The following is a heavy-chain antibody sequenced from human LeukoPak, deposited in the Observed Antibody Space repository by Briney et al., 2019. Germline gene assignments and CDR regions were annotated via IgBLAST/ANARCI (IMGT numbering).Heavy chain of an antibody. CDR3: ARGGSLYDASYSYYLGV. D-gene: IGHD2/OR15-2a*01. J-gene: IGHJ6*03. Sequence: GGSLRLSCAASGFTFRNYDMHWVRQASGKGLEWVSAIDTAGDRSYPVSVKGRFTISRENAQNSLFLQMNNLRAEDAAVYYCARGGSLYDASYSYYLGVWGKGTRVTVSS. CDR2: IDTAGDR. CDR1: GFTFRNYD. V-gene: IGHV3-13*01.